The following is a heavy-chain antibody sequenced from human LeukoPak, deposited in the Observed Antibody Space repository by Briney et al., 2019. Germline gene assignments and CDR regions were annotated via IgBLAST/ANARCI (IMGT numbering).Heavy chain of an antibody. J-gene: IGHJ4*02. CDR2: ISGSGGST. CDR1: GFTFSSYG. CDR3: ARDPSYGGNHCNDY. Sequence: QPGGSLRLSCAASGFTFSSYGMSWVRQAPGKGLEWVSAISGSGGSTYYADSVKGRFTISRDNAKNSLYLQMNSLRAEDTAVYYCARDPSYGGNHCNDYWGQGTLVTVSS. D-gene: IGHD4-23*01. V-gene: IGHV3-23*01.